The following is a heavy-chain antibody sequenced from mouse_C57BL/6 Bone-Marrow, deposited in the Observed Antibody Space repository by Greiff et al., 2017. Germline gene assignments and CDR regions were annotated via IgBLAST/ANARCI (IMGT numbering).Heavy chain of an antibody. V-gene: IGHV1-63*01. CDR3: ARRAYDYYYFDY. J-gene: IGHJ2*01. CDR1: GYTFTNYW. CDR2: IYPGGGYT. D-gene: IGHD2-4*01. Sequence: VQLQESGAELVRPGTSVKMSCKASGYTFTNYWIGWAKQRPGHGLEWIGDIYPGGGYTNYNEKFKGKATLTADKSSSTAYMQFSSLTSEDSAIYYCARRAYDYYYFDYWGQGTTLTVSS.